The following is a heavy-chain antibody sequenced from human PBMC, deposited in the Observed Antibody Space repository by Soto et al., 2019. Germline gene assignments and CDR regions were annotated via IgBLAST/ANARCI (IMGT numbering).Heavy chain of an antibody. D-gene: IGHD1-26*01. V-gene: IGHV3-43*01. Sequence: GGSLRLSCAASGFTFDDYTMHWVRQAPGKGLEWVSLISWDGGSTYYADSVKGRFTISRDNSKNSLYLQMNSLRTEDTALYYCAKGIAVGATRGGKDYWGQGTLGTVSS. CDR3: AKGIAVGATRGGKDY. CDR2: ISWDGGST. CDR1: GFTFDDYT. J-gene: IGHJ4*02.